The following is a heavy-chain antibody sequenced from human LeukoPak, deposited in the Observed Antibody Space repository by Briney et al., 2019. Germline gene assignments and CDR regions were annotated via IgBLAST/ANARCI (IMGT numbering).Heavy chain of an antibody. V-gene: IGHV1-18*01. J-gene: IGHJ4*02. D-gene: IGHD3-10*01. CDR2: ISAHNGNT. Sequence: ASVKVSCKASGYSFTSYGISWVRQAPGQGLGWMGWISAHNGNTKYAQEVQGRVTMTTDTSTSTAYMEMRSLRSDDTAVYYCARDLGNYFHFWGQGTLVTVSS. CDR1: GYSFTSYG. CDR3: ARDLGNYFHF.